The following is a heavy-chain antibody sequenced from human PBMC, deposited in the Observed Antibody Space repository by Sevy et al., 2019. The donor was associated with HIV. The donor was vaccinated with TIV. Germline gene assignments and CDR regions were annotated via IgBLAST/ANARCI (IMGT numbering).Heavy chain of an antibody. D-gene: IGHD3-10*01. CDR3: ARDHRDGSGSYQTLDY. V-gene: IGHV4-4*07. CDR1: GGSISSYY. Sequence: SETLSLTCTVSGGSISSYYWSWIRRPAGKGLEWIGHLYTSGSTNYNPSLKSRVTMSVDTSKNQFSLKLSSVTAADTAVYYCARDHRDGSGSYQTLDYWGQGTLVTVSS. CDR2: LYTSGST. J-gene: IGHJ4*02.